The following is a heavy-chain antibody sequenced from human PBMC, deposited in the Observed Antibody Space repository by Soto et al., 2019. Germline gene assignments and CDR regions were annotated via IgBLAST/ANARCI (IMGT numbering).Heavy chain of an antibody. Sequence: GVSLRLSCAASGFTFSSYSMNWVRQAPGKGLEWVSSISSSSSTIYYADSVKGRFTISRDNAKNSLYLQMNSLRAEDTAVYYGEKGIRAGGAFEIWGQGTMVTVSS. CDR1: GFTFSSYS. J-gene: IGHJ3*02. V-gene: IGHV3-48*01. D-gene: IGHD3-10*01. CDR2: ISSSSSTI. CDR3: EKGIRAGGAFEI.